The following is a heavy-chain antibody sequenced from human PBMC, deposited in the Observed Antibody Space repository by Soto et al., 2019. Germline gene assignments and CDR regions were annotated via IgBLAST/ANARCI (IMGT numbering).Heavy chain of an antibody. V-gene: IGHV4-31*03. CDR3: ASDAPGVAPY. Sequence: QVQLQESAPGLVRPSQTRSLPGLVSGGSLNRGDSYWNWIRQHPEKGLVWIGYINYRGSTFYNPSLKSRIIISVDTSKTQFSLSLSSVTAADTAVYYCASDAPGVAPYWGQGTLVTVSS. CDR2: INYRGST. J-gene: IGHJ4*02. D-gene: IGHD2-15*01. CDR1: GGSLNRGDSY.